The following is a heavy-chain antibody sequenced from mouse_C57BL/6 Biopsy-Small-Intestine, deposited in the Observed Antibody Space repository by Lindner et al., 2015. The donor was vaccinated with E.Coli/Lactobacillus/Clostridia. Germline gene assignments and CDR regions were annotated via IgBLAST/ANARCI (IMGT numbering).Heavy chain of an antibody. J-gene: IGHJ4*01. Sequence: QAPEKGLEWVAYISSGSSTIYYADTVKGRFTISRDNAKNTLFLQMTSLRSEDTAMYYCATTVVATKGTMDYWGQGTSVTVSS. CDR3: ATTVVATKGTMDY. CDR2: ISSGSSTI. D-gene: IGHD1-1*01. V-gene: IGHV5-17*01.